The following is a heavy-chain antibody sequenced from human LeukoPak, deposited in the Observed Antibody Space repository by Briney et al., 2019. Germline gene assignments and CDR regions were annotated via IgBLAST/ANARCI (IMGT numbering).Heavy chain of an antibody. CDR3: ARGVVIAPQTFDY. Sequence: PSETLSLTCTVSGYSINSGYYWGWIRQPPGKGLEWIGYIYYSGSTNYNPSLKSRVTISVDTSKNQFSLKLSSVTAADTAVYYCARGVVIAPQTFDYWGQGTLVTVSS. J-gene: IGHJ4*02. CDR1: GYSINSGYY. V-gene: IGHV4-61*01. CDR2: IYYSGST. D-gene: IGHD2-21*01.